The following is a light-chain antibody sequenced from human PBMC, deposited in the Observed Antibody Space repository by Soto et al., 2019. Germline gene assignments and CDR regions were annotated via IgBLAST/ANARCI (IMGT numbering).Light chain of an antibody. CDR2: GAS. Sequence: EFVLTQSPGTLSLSPGERATLSCRASQSVSSSYLAWYQQKPGQAPRLLIYGASSRATGIPDRFSGSGSGTDFTLTISRLETEDFAVYYCQQYGSSPQTFGQGTKVDIK. CDR1: QSVSSSY. CDR3: QQYGSSPQT. J-gene: IGKJ1*01. V-gene: IGKV3-20*01.